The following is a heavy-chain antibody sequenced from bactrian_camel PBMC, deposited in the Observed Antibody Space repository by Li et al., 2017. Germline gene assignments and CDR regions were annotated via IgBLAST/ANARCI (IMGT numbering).Heavy chain of an antibody. D-gene: IGHD3*01. Sequence: HVQLVESGGGSVQAGGSLRLSCAASGYTYNRNCMAWFRQAPGKEREGVARIATGSGNTYYADSVKGRFTISQDNAKNTVYLQMNSLKPEDTAMYYCAAGWSFGVGTLLRRHYNYWGQGTQVTVS. J-gene: IGHJ4*01. CDR2: IATGSGNT. CDR1: GYTYNRNC. V-gene: IGHV3S1*01. CDR3: AAGWSFGVGTLLRRHYNY.